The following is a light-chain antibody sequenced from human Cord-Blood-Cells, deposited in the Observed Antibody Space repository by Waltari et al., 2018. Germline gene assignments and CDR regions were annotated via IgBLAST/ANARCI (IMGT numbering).Light chain of an antibody. Sequence: DMQMTASPSSLSASVGDRVIIICRASQSISSYLNRYQQKPGIAPKLLIYASSSLQSGVPSRFSGSGSRTDFTLTISSLQPEDFATYYCQQSYSTPLTFGGGTKVEIK. J-gene: IGKJ4*01. CDR3: QQSYSTPLT. CDR2: ASS. V-gene: IGKV1-39*01. CDR1: QSISSY.